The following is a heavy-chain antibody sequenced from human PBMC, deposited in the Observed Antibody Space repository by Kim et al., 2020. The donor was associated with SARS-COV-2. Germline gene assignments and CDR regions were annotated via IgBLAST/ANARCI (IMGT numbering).Heavy chain of an antibody. J-gene: IGHJ2*01. Sequence: GGSLRLSCAASGFTFSSYGMHWVRQAPGKGLEWVAVISYDGSNKYYADSVKGRFTISRDNSKNTLYLQMNSLRAEDTAVYYCAKVGRAVAGTTAYWYFDL. D-gene: IGHD6-19*01. CDR2: ISYDGSNK. V-gene: IGHV3-30*18. CDR1: GFTFSSYG. CDR3: AKVGRAVAGTTAYWYFDL.